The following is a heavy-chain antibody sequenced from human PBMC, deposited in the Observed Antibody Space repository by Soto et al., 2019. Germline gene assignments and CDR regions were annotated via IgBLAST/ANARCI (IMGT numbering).Heavy chain of an antibody. CDR1: GFTFSLSA. D-gene: IGHD3-9*01. Sequence: EVQLLESGGGFVQPGESLRLSCVASGFTFSLSAMSCVRQAPGRGLEWVSSISGGGGSTDYTDSVKGRFTISRDNSKDTVHLQMNRLRAEDTAVYYCAKGPEYDILTGCDYWGQGALVTVSS. CDR3: AKGPEYDILTGCDY. CDR2: ISGGGGST. J-gene: IGHJ4*02. V-gene: IGHV3-23*01.